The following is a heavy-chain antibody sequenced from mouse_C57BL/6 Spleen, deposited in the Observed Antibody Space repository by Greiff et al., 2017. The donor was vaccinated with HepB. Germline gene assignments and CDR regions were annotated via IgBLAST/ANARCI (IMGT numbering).Heavy chain of an antibody. CDR2: INPNYGTT. CDR1: GYSFTDYN. D-gene: IGHD1-1*01. J-gene: IGHJ1*03. V-gene: IGHV1-39*01. Sequence: VQLQQSGPELVNPGASVKISCKASGYSFTDYNMNWVKQSNGKSLEWIGVINPNYGTTSYNQKFKGKATLTVDQSTSTAYMQLNSLTSEDSAVYYCARTYYYGSSYGYFDVWGTGTTVTVSS. CDR3: ARTYYYGSSYGYFDV.